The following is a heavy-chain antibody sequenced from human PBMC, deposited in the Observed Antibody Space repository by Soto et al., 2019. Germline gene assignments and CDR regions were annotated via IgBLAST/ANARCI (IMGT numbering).Heavy chain of an antibody. CDR1: DSPISSFY. J-gene: IGHJ4*01. CDR2: VYYTGTT. Sequence: QVQLQESGPGLVKPSETLSLTCSVSDSPISSFYWGWFRQPPGQGLEWVGYVYYTGTTTYNPSLKSRVTISLDTSKSQFSLNLRSVTAADTAVYYCARLGGHYQAFDRWGQGTLVTVSS. D-gene: IGHD3-22*01. V-gene: IGHV4-59*08. CDR3: ARLGGHYQAFDR.